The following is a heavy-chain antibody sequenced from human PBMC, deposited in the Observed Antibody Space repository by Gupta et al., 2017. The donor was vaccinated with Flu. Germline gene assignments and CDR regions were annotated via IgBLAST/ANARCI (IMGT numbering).Heavy chain of an antibody. CDR1: GFTFRSYG. J-gene: IGHJ3*02. CDR2: IWYDGSNK. CDR3: ARDSMIVVVPAAIDRVDAFDI. V-gene: IGHV3-33*01. Sequence: QVQLVESGGGVVQPGRSLRLSCAASGFTFRSYGMHWVRQAPGKGLEWVAVIWYDGSNKYYADSVKGRFTISRDNSKNTLYLQMNSLRAEDTAVYYCARDSMIVVVPAAIDRVDAFDIWGQGTMVTVSS. D-gene: IGHD2-2*02.